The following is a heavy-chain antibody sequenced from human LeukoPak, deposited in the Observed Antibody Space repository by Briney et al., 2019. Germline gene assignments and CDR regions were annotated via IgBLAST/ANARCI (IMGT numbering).Heavy chain of an antibody. V-gene: IGHV3-53*01. D-gene: IGHD3-16*01. Sequence: GGSLRLSCATSGFTVSNNYMSWVRQAPGKGLEWVSVIYSGGSTYYTDSVKGRFTISRDTSKNTLYLQMNSLRAEDTAVYYCAAQGVFSHGGYWGQGTLVTVSS. J-gene: IGHJ4*02. CDR1: GFTVSNNY. CDR3: AAQGVFSHGGY. CDR2: IYSGGST.